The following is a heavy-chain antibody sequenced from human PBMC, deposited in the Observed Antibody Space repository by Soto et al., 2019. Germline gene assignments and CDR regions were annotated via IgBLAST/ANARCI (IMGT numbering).Heavy chain of an antibody. Sequence: ASVKVSCKASGGTFSSYAISWVRQAPGQGLEWMGGIIPIFGTANYAQKFQGRVTITADESTSTAYMELSSLRSEDTAVYYCASVGYCISTSCPQANYYYGMDVWGQGTTVTVSS. CDR2: IIPIFGTA. V-gene: IGHV1-69*13. CDR1: GGTFSSYA. CDR3: ASVGYCISTSCPQANYYYGMDV. D-gene: IGHD2-2*03. J-gene: IGHJ6*02.